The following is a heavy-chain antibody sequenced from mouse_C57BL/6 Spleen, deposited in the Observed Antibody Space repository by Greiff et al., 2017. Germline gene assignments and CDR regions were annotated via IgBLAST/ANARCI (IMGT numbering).Heavy chain of an antibody. Sequence: VQLQQSGPELVKPGASVKISCKASGYAFSSSWLNWVKQRPGKGLEWIGRIYPGDGDTNYNGKFKGKATLTADKSSSTAYMQLSSMTSEDSAVYFCAREGDYGSYYAIDYWGQGTSVTVSS. D-gene: IGHD2-1*01. CDR1: GYAFSSSW. CDR2: IYPGDGDT. V-gene: IGHV1-82*01. CDR3: AREGDYGSYYAIDY. J-gene: IGHJ4*01.